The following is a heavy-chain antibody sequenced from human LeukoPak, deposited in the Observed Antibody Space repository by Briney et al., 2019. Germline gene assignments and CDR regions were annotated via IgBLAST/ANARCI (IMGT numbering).Heavy chain of an antibody. CDR2: ICYSGST. Sequence: SETLSLTCTVSGGSINNTLFYWGWIRQPPGKGLEWIGSICYSGSTYYNPSLKSRVTISVDTSKNQFSLKLSSVTAADTAVYYCAREGLDDYDSSGYYEPFDYWGQGTLVTVSS. V-gene: IGHV4-39*07. J-gene: IGHJ4*02. CDR3: AREGLDDYDSSGYYEPFDY. D-gene: IGHD3-22*01. CDR1: GGSINNTLFY.